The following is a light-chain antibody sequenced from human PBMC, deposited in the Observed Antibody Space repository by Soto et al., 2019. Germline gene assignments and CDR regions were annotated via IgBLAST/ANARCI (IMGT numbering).Light chain of an antibody. V-gene: IGKV2-30*01. CDR1: PSFVSSDETTS. CDR3: MQGTHWPPT. Sequence: VMGTHSPFSRPVTLGQSPSISCRFGPSFVSSDETTSLDWFQQRPGQSPRRLIYKVSNRDSGVPDRFSGSGSGTDFTLKISRVEAEDVGVYYCMQGTHWPPTFGGGTKVEIK. CDR2: KVS. J-gene: IGKJ4*01.